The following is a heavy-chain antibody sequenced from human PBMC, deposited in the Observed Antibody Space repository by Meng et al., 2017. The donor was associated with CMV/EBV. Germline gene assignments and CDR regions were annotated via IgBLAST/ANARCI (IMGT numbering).Heavy chain of an antibody. Sequence: GGSLRLSCAASGFTFDDYAMHWVRQAPGKGLEWVSLISWDGGSTYYADSVKGRFTISRDNAKNSLYLQMNSLRAEDTAVYYCAREDYTENYYYGMDVWGQGTTVTVSS. V-gene: IGHV3-43D*03. CDR3: AREDYTENYYYGMDV. CDR2: ISWDGGST. J-gene: IGHJ6*02. CDR1: GFTFDDYA. D-gene: IGHD4-11*01.